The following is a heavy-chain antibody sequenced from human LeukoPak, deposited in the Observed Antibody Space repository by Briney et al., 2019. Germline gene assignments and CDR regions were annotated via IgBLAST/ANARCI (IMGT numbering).Heavy chain of an antibody. J-gene: IGHJ4*02. V-gene: IGHV3-23*01. Sequence: GGSLRLSCAASGFTFSSYAMSWVRQAPGKGLEWVSAISGSGGSTYYADSVKGRFTISRDNSKNTLYLQMNSLRAEDTAVYYCAKDRDIVVVVAAIFAYWGQGTLVTVSS. D-gene: IGHD2-15*01. CDR3: AKDRDIVVVVAAIFAY. CDR1: GFTFSSYA. CDR2: ISGSGGST.